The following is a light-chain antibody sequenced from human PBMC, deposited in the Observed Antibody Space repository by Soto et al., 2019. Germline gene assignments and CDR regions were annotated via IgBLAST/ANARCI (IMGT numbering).Light chain of an antibody. CDR1: RSISSW. Sequence: DIQMTQSPSTLSASVGDRVTITCRASRSISSWLAWYQQKPGKAPKLLIYKASTLESGVPSRFSGSGSGTEFTLTIISLQPDDFATYYFQQYNSYSTFGQGTKVEIK. V-gene: IGKV1-5*03. J-gene: IGKJ1*01. CDR2: KAS. CDR3: QQYNSYST.